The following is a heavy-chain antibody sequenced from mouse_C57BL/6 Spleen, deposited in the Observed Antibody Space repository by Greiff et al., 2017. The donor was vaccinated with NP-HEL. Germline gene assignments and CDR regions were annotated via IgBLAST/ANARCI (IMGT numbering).Heavy chain of an antibody. V-gene: IGHV1-82*01. CDR2: IYPGDGDT. CDR1: GYAFSSSW. J-gene: IGHJ4*01. D-gene: IGHD2-3*01. Sequence: QVQLQQSGPELVKPGASVKISCKASGYAFSSSWMNWVKQRPGKGLEWIGRIYPGDGDTNYNGKLKGKATLTADKSSSTAYMQLSSLTSEDSAVYFCARDDGYYEGAMDYWGQGTSVTVSS. CDR3: ARDDGYYEGAMDY.